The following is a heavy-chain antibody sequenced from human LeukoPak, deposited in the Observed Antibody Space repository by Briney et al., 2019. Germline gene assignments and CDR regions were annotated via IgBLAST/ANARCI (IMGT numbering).Heavy chain of an antibody. Sequence: SETLSLTCTVSGGSISTYHWSWIRQPPGKGLEWIGFIYNSGSTNYNPSLKSRVTISVDTSKNQFFLRLSSVTAADTAVYYCARGGSAWWYWGQGTLVTVSS. V-gene: IGHV4-59*08. CDR2: IYNSGST. J-gene: IGHJ4*02. CDR3: ARGGSAWWY. CDR1: GGSISTYH. D-gene: IGHD2-8*02.